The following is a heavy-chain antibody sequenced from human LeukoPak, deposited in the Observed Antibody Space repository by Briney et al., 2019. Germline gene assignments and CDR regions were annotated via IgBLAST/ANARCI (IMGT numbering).Heavy chain of an antibody. D-gene: IGHD6-6*01. CDR1: GGSFSGYY. CDR3: ASRPRDYYYYMDV. Sequence: SETLSLTCAVYGGSFSGYYWSWIRQPPGKGLEWIGSIYYSGSTYYNPSLKSRVTISVDTSKNQFSLKLSSVTAADTAVYYCASRPRDYYYYMDVWGKGTTVTISS. CDR2: IYYSGST. V-gene: IGHV4-34*01. J-gene: IGHJ6*03.